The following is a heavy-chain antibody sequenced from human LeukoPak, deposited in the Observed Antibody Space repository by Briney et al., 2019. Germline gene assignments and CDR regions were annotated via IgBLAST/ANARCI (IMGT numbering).Heavy chain of an antibody. CDR1: GFTFSSYS. J-gene: IGHJ4*02. V-gene: IGHV3-21*01. CDR3: ARDPRGAAAAPGY. CDR2: ISSSSIYI. D-gene: IGHD6-13*01. Sequence: PGGSLRLSCAASGFTFSSYSMNWVRQAPGRGLEWVSSISSSSIYIYYADSVKGRFTISRDNAKNSLYLQMHSLRAEDTAVYYCARDPRGAAAAPGYWGQGTLVTVSS.